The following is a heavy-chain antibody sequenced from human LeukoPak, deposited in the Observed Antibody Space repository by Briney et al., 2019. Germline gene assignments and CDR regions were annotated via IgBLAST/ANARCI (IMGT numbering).Heavy chain of an antibody. V-gene: IGHV1-18*01. J-gene: IGHJ4*02. CDR2: ISGYNGNT. CDR1: GYTFISYG. Sequence: GASVKVSCTASGYTFISYGIGWVRQAPGQGLEWMGWISGYNGNTNYAQKFQDRVTITTDTFTSTAYMEPRSLGSDDTAMYYCARNEPIVGATWFYDYWGQGTLVTVSS. CDR3: ARNEPIVGATWFYDY. D-gene: IGHD1-26*01.